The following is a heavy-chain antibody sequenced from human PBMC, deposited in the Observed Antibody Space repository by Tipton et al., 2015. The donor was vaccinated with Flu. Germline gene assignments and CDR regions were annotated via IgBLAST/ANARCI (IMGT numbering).Heavy chain of an antibody. CDR3: ASLFSGYQVYYFDF. CDR2: IFHTGST. J-gene: IGHJ4*02. CDR1: GDSINNYEYF. V-gene: IGHV4-39*01. Sequence: TLSLTCTVSGDSINNYEYFWAWIRQSPGKGLEWIGSIFHTGSTVYNPSLKSRVAMSVDTSKNQFSLKLSSVTVADTAVFYCASLFSGYQVYYFDFWGQGTPVTVSS. D-gene: IGHD5-12*01.